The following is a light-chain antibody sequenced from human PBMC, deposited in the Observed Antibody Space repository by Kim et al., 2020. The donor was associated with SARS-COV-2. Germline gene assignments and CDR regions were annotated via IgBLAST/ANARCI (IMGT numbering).Light chain of an antibody. CDR2: NNN. V-gene: IGLV1-44*01. CDR1: RSSIGSNP. Sequence: QSVLTQPPSASGTPGQRVTIACSGSRSSIGSNPVNWYQQLPGTTPKLLIFNNNERPSGVPERFSGSKSGTAASRAISGLQSEDEADYYCAAWHDSLNGVIFGGGTQLTVL. J-gene: IGLJ2*01. CDR3: AAWHDSLNGVI.